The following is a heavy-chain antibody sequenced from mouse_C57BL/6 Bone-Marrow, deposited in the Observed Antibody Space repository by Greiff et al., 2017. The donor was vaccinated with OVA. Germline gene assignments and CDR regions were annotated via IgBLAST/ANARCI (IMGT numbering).Heavy chain of an antibody. CDR3: ARHGDLSATGFAY. V-gene: IGHV5-9*01. D-gene: IGHD1-1*01. CDR1: GFTFSSYT. CDR2: ISGGGGNT. Sequence: EVQRVESGGGLVKPGGSLKLSCAASGFTFSSYTMSWVRQTPEKRLEWVATISGGGGNTYYPDSVKGRFTISRDNAKNTLYLQMSSLRSEDTALYYGARHGDLSATGFAYWGQGTLVTVSA. J-gene: IGHJ3*01.